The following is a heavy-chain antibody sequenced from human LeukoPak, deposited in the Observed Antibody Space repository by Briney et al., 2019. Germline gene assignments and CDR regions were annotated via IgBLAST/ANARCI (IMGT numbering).Heavy chain of an antibody. D-gene: IGHD6-6*01. Sequence: PSETLSLTCAVYGGSFSGYYWSWIRQPPGKGLEWIGEINHSGSTNYNPSLKSRVTISVDTSKNQFSLKLCSVTAADTAVYYCATAARPGSFDYWGQGTLVTVSS. J-gene: IGHJ4*02. CDR1: GGSFSGYY. V-gene: IGHV4-34*01. CDR3: ATAARPGSFDY. CDR2: INHSGST.